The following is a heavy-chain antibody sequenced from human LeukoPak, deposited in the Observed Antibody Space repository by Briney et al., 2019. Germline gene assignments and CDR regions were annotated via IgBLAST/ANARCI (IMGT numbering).Heavy chain of an antibody. J-gene: IGHJ4*02. CDR3: ARHRITMVRGVMPYFDY. CDR1: GYSISSGYY. CDR2: IYHSGST. D-gene: IGHD3-10*01. Sequence: PSETLSLTCAVSGYSISSGYYWGWIRQPPGKGLEWIGSIYHSGSTYYNPSLKSRVTISVDTSKNQFYLKLSSVTAADTAVYYCARHRITMVRGVMPYFDYWGQGTLVTVSS. V-gene: IGHV4-38-2*01.